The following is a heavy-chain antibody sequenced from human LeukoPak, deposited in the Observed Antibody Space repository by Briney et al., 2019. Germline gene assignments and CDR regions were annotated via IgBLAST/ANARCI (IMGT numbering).Heavy chain of an antibody. CDR3: AREIRSGLDY. V-gene: IGHV4-59*01. CDR1: GGSISSYY. J-gene: IGHJ4*02. D-gene: IGHD6-19*01. Sequence: SETLSLTCAVSGGSISSYYWSWIRQPPRKGLEWIGYIYYSGSTNYNPSLKSRVTISVDTSKNQFSLKLSSVTAADTAVYYCAREIRSGLDYWGQGTLVTVSS. CDR2: IYYSGST.